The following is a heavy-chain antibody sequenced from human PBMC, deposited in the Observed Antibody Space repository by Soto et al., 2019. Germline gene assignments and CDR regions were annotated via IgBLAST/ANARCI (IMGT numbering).Heavy chain of an antibody. Sequence: GGSLRLSCAASGFTFSSYSMNWVRQAPGKGLEWVSYISSSSSTIYYADSVKGRFTISRDNAKNSLYLQMNSLRDEDTAVYYCARGERYSGYATPFDYWGQGTLVTVSS. J-gene: IGHJ4*02. V-gene: IGHV3-48*02. CDR3: ARGERYSGYATPFDY. D-gene: IGHD5-12*01. CDR1: GFTFSSYS. CDR2: ISSSSSTI.